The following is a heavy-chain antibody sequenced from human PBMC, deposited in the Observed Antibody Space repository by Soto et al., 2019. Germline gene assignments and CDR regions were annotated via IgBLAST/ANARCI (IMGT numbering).Heavy chain of an antibody. D-gene: IGHD6-13*01. V-gene: IGHV4-34*01. CDR2: INHSGST. Sequence: SETLSLTCAVYGGSFSGYYWSWIHQPPGKGLEWIGEINHSGSTNYNPSLKSRVTISVDTSKNQFSLKLSSVTAADTAVYYCARGRIAAFDYWGQGTLVTVSS. J-gene: IGHJ4*02. CDR1: GGSFSGYY. CDR3: ARGRIAAFDY.